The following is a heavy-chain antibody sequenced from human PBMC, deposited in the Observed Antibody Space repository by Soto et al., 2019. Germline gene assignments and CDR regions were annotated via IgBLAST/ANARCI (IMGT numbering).Heavy chain of an antibody. V-gene: IGHV4-30-4*01. CDR1: GGSISSGDYY. J-gene: IGHJ4*02. Sequence: SETLSLTCTVSGGSISSGDYYWSWIRQPPGKGLEWIGYIYYSGSTYYNPSLKSRVTISVDTSKNQFSLELTSVTAADTAVYYCARSGAQYDSGTYEGGYYYFDSWGQGTPVTVSS. CDR3: ARSGAQYDSGTYEGGYYYFDS. D-gene: IGHD3-10*01. CDR2: IYYSGST.